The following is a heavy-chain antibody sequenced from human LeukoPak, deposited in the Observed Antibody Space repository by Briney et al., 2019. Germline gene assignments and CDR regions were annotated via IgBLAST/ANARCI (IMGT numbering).Heavy chain of an antibody. D-gene: IGHD4-11*01. J-gene: IGHJ6*02. CDR2: IYYSGRT. Sequence: SETLSLTCTVSGGSISSGGYYWSWIRQHPGKGLEWIGYIYYSGRTSYNPSLNSRVTISVDTSKNQFSLKLNSVTPEDTAVYYCARDPPYSYYGLDVWGQGTTVTVSS. CDR3: ARDPPYSYYGLDV. V-gene: IGHV4-31*03. CDR1: GGSISSGGYY.